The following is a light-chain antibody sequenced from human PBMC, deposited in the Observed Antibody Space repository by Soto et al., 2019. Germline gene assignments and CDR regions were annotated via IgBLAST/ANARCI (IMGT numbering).Light chain of an antibody. Sequence: DIQMTQSPSTLSGSVGDRVTITCRASQTISSWLAWYQQKPGTVPKLLIYGASTLESGVPSRFSGSRSGTEFTLTVTSLQPDDFATYYCQQYNDSFRYTFGQGTKVDIK. J-gene: IGKJ2*01. CDR3: QQYNDSFRYT. CDR2: GAS. CDR1: QTISSW. V-gene: IGKV1-5*03.